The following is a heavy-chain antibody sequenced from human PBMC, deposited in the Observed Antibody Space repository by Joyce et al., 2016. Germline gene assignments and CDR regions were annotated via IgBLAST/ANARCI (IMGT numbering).Heavy chain of an antibody. D-gene: IGHD2-15*01. V-gene: IGHV3-21*02. CDR3: ARDVGDIVVVVAANYYFHYMDV. Sequence: EMQLVESGGGLVKPGGSLRLSCAASGFTFSSHSLNWVRQAPGKGLEWISSITSNSRYQYYADSVKGRFTISRDNAKNSVYLQLNSLRAEDTAVYYCARDVGDIVVVVAANYYFHYMDVWGKGTTVTVSS. CDR2: ITSNSRYQ. J-gene: IGHJ6*03. CDR1: GFTFSSHS.